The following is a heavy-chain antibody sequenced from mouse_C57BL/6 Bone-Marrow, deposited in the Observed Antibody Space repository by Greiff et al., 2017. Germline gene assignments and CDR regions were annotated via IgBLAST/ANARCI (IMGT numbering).Heavy chain of an antibody. J-gene: IGHJ4*01. CDR2: IRNKANNHAT. V-gene: IGHV6-6*01. D-gene: IGHD1-1*01. CDR3: TRAGSSPYYAMDY. CDR1: GFTFSDAW. Sequence: EVKLQESGGGLVQPGGSMKLSCAASGFTFSDAWMDWVRQSPEKGLEWVAEIRNKANNHATYYAESVKGRFTISRDDSKSSVYLQMNSLRAEDTGIYYCTRAGSSPYYAMDYWGQGTSVTVSS.